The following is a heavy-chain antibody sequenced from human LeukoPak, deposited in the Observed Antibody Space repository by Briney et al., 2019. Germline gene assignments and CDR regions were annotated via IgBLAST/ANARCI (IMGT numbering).Heavy chain of an antibody. Sequence: SETLSLTCTVSGGSISSGSYYWSWIRQPAGKGLEWIVRIYTSGSTNYNPSLKSRVTISVDTSKNQFSLKLSSVTAADTAVYYCARGYSYGYWGPSKYYMDVWGKGTTVTVSS. CDR3: ARGYSYGYWGPSKYYMDV. CDR2: IYTSGST. D-gene: IGHD5-18*01. J-gene: IGHJ6*03. CDR1: GGSISSGSYY. V-gene: IGHV4-61*02.